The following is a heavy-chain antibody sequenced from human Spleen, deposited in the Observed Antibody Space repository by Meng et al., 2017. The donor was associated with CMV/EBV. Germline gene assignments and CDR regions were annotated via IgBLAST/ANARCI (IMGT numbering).Heavy chain of an antibody. CDR2: MNPNSGNT. CDR1: GYPLTSYD. D-gene: IGHD3-10*01. CDR3: ARWPRGGSGSEYDYYGMDV. Sequence: ASVKVSCKASGYPLTSYDINWERQATGQGLEWMGWMNPNSGNTGYAQKFQGRVTMTRDTSSSTGYMELSRLRSDDTAVYYCARWPRGGSGSEYDYYGMDVWGQGTTVTVSS. J-gene: IGHJ6*02. V-gene: IGHV1-8*01.